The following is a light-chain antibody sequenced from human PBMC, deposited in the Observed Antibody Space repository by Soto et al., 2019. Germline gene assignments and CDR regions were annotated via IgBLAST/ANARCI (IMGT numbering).Light chain of an antibody. Sequence: QSALTQPPSASGSPGQSVTISCTGTSSDVGGYNFVSWYQQHPGKAPKLIIYEVNKRASGVPDRFSASKSGNTASLTVSGLQAEDEADYYCSSYAGTNNRYVFGTGTKVTVL. CDR1: SSDVGGYNF. CDR3: SSYAGTNNRYV. CDR2: EVN. V-gene: IGLV2-8*01. J-gene: IGLJ1*01.